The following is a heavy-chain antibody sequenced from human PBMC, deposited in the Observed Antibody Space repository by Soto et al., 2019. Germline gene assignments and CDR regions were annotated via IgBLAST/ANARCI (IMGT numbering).Heavy chain of an antibody. CDR2: ISGSGGST. J-gene: IGHJ4*02. CDR1: GFTFSSYA. V-gene: IGHV3-23*01. Sequence: EVQLLESGGGLVQPGGSLRLSCAASGFTFSSYAMSWVRQAPGKGLEWVSAISGSGGSTYNADSVKGRFTISRDNSKNTLYLQRNSLRADDTAVYFCAKVPTCCSGGNCYSSYFDYWGQGTLVTVSS. D-gene: IGHD2-15*01. CDR3: AKVPTCCSGGNCYSSYFDY.